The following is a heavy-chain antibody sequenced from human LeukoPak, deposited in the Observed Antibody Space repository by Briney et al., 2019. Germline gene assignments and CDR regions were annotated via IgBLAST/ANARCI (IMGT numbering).Heavy chain of an antibody. CDR1: GGSISTYY. J-gene: IGHJ4*02. V-gene: IGHV4-59*01. D-gene: IGHD3-10*01. CDR3: AREGPGRFGAPGPNVYSIDY. CDR2: IYSSGST. Sequence: PSETLSLTCTVSGGSISTYYWSWIRQPPGKRLEWIGCIYSSGSTNYNPSLKSRVTISVATSKNQFSLKLTSVTAADTAVYYCAREGPGRFGAPGPNVYSIDYWGQGTLVTVSS.